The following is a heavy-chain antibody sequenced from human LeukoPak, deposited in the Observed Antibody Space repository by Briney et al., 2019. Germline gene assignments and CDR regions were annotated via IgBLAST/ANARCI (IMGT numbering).Heavy chain of an antibody. Sequence: SVKVSCKASGGTFSSYAISWVRQAPGQGLEWMGGIIPIFGTANYAQKFQGRVTITADESTSTAYMELSRLRSDDTAVYYCARILAAGPYNWFDPWGQGTLDTVSS. CDR3: ARILAAGPYNWFDP. CDR1: GGTFSSYA. J-gene: IGHJ5*02. CDR2: IIPIFGTA. D-gene: IGHD6-13*01. V-gene: IGHV1-69*13.